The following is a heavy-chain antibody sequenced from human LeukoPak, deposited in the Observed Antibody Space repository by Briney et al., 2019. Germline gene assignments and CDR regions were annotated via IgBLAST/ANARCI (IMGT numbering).Heavy chain of an antibody. D-gene: IGHD2-21*02. CDR3: ARGPLVVVTAIPFDY. Sequence: SETLSLTCTVSGGFISSSSYYWGWIRQPPGKGLEWIGSIYYSGSTYYNPSLKSRVTISVDTSKNQFSLKLSSVTAADTAVYYCARGPLVVVTAIPFDYWGQGTLVTVSS. V-gene: IGHV4-39*07. J-gene: IGHJ4*02. CDR2: IYYSGST. CDR1: GGFISSSSYY.